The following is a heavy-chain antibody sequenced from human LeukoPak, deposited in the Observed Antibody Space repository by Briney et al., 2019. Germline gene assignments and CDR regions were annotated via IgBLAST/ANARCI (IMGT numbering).Heavy chain of an antibody. CDR3: ACEIREGEWLFPIDY. CDR1: GGSISSSSYY. Sequence: PSETLSLTCTVSGGSISSSSYYWGWIRQSPGKGLEWIGSIYYSGSTYYNPSLKSRVTISVDTSKNQFSLKLSSVTAADTAVYYCACEIREGEWLFPIDYWGQGTLVTVSS. V-gene: IGHV4-39*01. D-gene: IGHD3-3*01. CDR2: IYYSGST. J-gene: IGHJ4*02.